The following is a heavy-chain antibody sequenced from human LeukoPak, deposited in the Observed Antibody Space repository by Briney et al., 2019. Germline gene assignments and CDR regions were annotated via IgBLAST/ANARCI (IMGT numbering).Heavy chain of an antibody. D-gene: IGHD3-16*01. V-gene: IGHV4-34*01. Sequence: SETLSLTCAVYGGSFSGYYWSWIRQPPGKGLEWIGEINHSGSTNYNPSLKSRVTISVDTSKNQFSLKLSSVTAADTAVYYCARVGGGLLDYWGQGTLVTVSS. CDR3: ARVGGGLLDY. J-gene: IGHJ4*02. CDR2: INHSGST. CDR1: GGSFSGYY.